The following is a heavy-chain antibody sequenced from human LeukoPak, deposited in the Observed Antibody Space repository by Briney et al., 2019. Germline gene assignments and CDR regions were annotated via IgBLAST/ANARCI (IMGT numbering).Heavy chain of an antibody. Sequence: PGGSLRLSCAASGFTFSSYDMHWVRQATGKGLEWVSAICTAGDTYYPGSVKGRFTISRENAKNSLYLQMNSLRAGDTAVYYCARGGATVTHDWYFDLWGRGTLVTVSS. D-gene: IGHD4-17*01. CDR3: ARGGATVTHDWYFDL. J-gene: IGHJ2*01. CDR1: GFTFSSYD. V-gene: IGHV3-13*01. CDR2: ICTAGDT.